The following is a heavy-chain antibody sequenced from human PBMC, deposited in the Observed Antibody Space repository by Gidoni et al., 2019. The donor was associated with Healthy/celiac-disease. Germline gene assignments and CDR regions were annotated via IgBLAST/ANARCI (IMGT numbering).Heavy chain of an antibody. CDR1: GFTFSSSW. CDR3: ARWGYCSGGSCFPLGVDI. CDR2: INSDGSST. D-gene: IGHD2-15*01. Sequence: EVQLVESGGGLVQPGGSLRLSCAASGFTFSSSWMHWVRQAPGKGLVWVSRINSDGSSTSYADSVKGRFTISRDNAKNTLYLQMNSLRAEDTAVYYCARWGYCSGGSCFPLGVDIWGQGTMVTVSS. J-gene: IGHJ3*02. V-gene: IGHV3-74*01.